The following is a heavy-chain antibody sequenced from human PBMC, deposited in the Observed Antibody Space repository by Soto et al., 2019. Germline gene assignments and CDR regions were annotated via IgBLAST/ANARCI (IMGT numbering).Heavy chain of an antibody. CDR2: INHSGST. D-gene: IGHD2-8*01. J-gene: IGHJ6*02. V-gene: IGHV4-34*01. CDR3: ARARLSGYCTNGVCYHYYYYGMDV. Sequence: TSETLSLTCAVYGGSFSGYYWSWIRQPPGKGLEWIGEINHSGSTNYNPSLKSRVTISVDTSKNQFSLKLSSVTAADTAVYYCARARLSGYCTNGVCYHYYYYGMDVWGPGTTVTVSS. CDR1: GGSFSGYY.